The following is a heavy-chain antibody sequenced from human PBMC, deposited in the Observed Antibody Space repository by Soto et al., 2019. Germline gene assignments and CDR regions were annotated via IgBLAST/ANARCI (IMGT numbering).Heavy chain of an antibody. CDR2: MYSDDDK. CDR3: IQNDWFYSSGYFKH. Sequence: QITLKESGPALLTPTQPLTLTCTFSWLSHSISRLGVCWIRQPPGKALEWLTLMYSDDDKRYTPSLESRLTITKHNSKNHVVLTMNTLVPVDTTTYYCIQNDWFYSSGYFKHWGQCALFTISS. J-gene: IGHJ1*01. CDR1: WLSHSISRLG. V-gene: IGHV2-5*02. D-gene: IGHD3-9*01.